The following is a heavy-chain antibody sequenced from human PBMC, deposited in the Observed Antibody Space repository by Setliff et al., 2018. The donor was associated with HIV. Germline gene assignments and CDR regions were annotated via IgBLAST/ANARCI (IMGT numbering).Heavy chain of an antibody. V-gene: IGHV4-38-2*01. Sequence: PSETLSLTCDVSGYSIVKGYYWGWIRQPPGKGLEWIGSVYRSGTTDFNPSLERRVTMSVDTSKNRFSLTLNSVTAADTAIYYCARLSHYYGTTEYTFDFWGQGTLVNVS. D-gene: IGHD3-10*01. CDR2: VYRSGTT. CDR1: GYSIVKGYY. J-gene: IGHJ4*02. CDR3: ARLSHYYGTTEYTFDF.